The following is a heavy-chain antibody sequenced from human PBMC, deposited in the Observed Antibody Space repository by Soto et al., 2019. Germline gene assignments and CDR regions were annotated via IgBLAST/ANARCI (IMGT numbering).Heavy chain of an antibody. CDR1: GYTLTELS. CDR3: ARSDKYCTGGSCYSHFVY. CDR2: FDPEDGET. J-gene: IGHJ4*02. Sequence: GASVKVSCKVSGYTLTELSMHWVRQAPGKGLEWMGGFDPEDGETIYAQKFQGRVTMTEDTSTDTAYMELSSLRSDDTAVYYCARSDKYCTGGSCYSHFVYWGQGTRVTVSS. D-gene: IGHD2-15*01. V-gene: IGHV1-24*01.